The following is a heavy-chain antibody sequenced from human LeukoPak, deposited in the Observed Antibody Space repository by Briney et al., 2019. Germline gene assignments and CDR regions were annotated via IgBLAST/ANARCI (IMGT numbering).Heavy chain of an antibody. CDR1: GGSISSYY. D-gene: IGHD3-22*01. V-gene: IGHV4-59*08. J-gene: IGHJ3*02. CDR3: ARRRVGMIAPGGAFDI. CDR2: IYYSGST. Sequence: SETLSLTCTVSGGSISSYYWSWIRQPPGKGLEWIGYIYYSGSTNYNPSLKSRVTISVDTSKNQFSLKLSSVTAADTAVYYCARRRVGMIAPGGAFDIWGQGTMVTVPS.